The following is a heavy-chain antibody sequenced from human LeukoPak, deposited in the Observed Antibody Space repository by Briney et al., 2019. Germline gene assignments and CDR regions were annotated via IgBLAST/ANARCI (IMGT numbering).Heavy chain of an antibody. D-gene: IGHD6-13*01. CDR3: ATGASGSWDF. V-gene: IGHV3-7*03. J-gene: IGHJ4*02. CDR2: ISPDGSTK. Sequence: GGSLRLSCAASGFTFSRSWMSWVRQPPGKGLEWVANISPDGSTKYHMDSVKGRFTISRDNAKDSLYLEMSRLRDDDTAMYYCATGASGSWDFGGQGTLVTVSS. CDR1: GFTFSRSW.